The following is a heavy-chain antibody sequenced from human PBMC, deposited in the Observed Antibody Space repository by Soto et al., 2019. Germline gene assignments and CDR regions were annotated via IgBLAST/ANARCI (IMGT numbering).Heavy chain of an antibody. CDR3: ARRLLPYFTGMDV. V-gene: IGHV1-8*01. CDR2: MNPNSGNT. J-gene: IGHJ6*02. Sequence: ASVKVSCKASGYTFTSYDINWVRQAAGQGLEWLGWMNPNSGNTGYALKFQGRVTMTRNNSISTAYMELSRMRSEATAVYYCARRLLPYFTGMDVWGQGTTVTVS. D-gene: IGHD3-22*01. CDR1: GYTFTSYD.